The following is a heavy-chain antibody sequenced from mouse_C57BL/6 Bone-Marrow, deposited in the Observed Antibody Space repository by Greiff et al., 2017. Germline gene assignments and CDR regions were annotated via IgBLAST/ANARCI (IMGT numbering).Heavy chain of an antibody. CDR3: ARLTIDFDY. CDR2: IYPRSGNT. V-gene: IGHV1-81*01. CDR1: GYTFTSYG. J-gene: IGHJ2*01. Sequence: QVQLKESGAELARPGASVKLSCKASGYTFTSYGISWVKQSTGQGLEWIGEIYPRSGNTYYNEKFKGKATLTADKSSSTAYMELRSLTSEDSAVYFCARLTIDFDYWGQGTTLTVSS. D-gene: IGHD1-2*01.